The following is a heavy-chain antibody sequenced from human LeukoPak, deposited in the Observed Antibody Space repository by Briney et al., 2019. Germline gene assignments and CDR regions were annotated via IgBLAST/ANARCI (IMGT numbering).Heavy chain of an antibody. V-gene: IGHV4-4*07. CDR1: GGSNSSYY. D-gene: IGHD1-26*01. CDR3: ARETGSSRWFDP. CDR2: IYTSGST. Sequence: SETLSLTCTVSGGSNSSYYWSWIRQAAGKGLEWIGRIYTSGSTNYNPSLKSRVTMSVDMSKNQFSLNLTSVTAADTAEYYCARETGSSRWFDPWGQGTLVTVSS. J-gene: IGHJ5*02.